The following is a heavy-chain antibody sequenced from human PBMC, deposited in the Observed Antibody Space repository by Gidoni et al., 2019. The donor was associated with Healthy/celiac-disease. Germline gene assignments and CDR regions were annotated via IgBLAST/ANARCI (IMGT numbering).Heavy chain of an antibody. Sequence: EVQLVESGGGLVQPGGSLRLSCAASGFTFSSYWMSWVRQAPGKGLEWVANIKQDGSEKYYVDSVKGRFTISRDNAKNSLYLQMNSLRAEDTAVYYCASIAVAGPYYYGMDVWGQGTTVTVSS. CDR1: GFTFSSYW. D-gene: IGHD6-19*01. V-gene: IGHV3-7*01. CDR3: ASIAVAGPYYYGMDV. CDR2: IKQDGSEK. J-gene: IGHJ6*02.